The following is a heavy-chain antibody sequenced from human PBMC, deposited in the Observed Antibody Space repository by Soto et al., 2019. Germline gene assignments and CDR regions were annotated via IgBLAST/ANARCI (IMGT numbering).Heavy chain of an antibody. J-gene: IGHJ5*02. V-gene: IGHV1-8*01. Sequence: ASVKVSCKASGYTFTSYDMNWVRQATGEGLEWMGWMNPNSGNTGYAQKFQGRVTMTRNTSISTAYMELSSLRSEDTAVYYCARGRNSYGHGGFWFDPWGQGTLVTVS. D-gene: IGHD5-18*01. CDR2: MNPNSGNT. CDR3: ARGRNSYGHGGFWFDP. CDR1: GYTFTSYD.